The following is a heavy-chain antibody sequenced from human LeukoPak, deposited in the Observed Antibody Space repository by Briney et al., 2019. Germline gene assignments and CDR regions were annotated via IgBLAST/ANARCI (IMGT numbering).Heavy chain of an antibody. CDR3: ARNWIYEGYDY. V-gene: IGHV3-20*01. CDR1: AFKFDDDG. D-gene: IGHD1-7*01. J-gene: IGHJ4*02. Sequence: PGRSLRPSCAPFAFKFDDDGMSSVRQAPGKGLECVAGINWNGGSTGYADSVRGRFTISRDNAKRLVYLQMNSLTADDTASYHCARNWIYEGYDYWGEGSPVTVSS. CDR2: INWNGGST.